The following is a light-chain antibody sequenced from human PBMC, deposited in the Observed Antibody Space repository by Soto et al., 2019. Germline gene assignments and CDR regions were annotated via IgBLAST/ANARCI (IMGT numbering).Light chain of an antibody. CDR2: DVS. CDR1: SSDVGGYNY. Sequence: QSALTQPASVSGSPGQSITISCTGTSSDVGGYNYVSWYQQHPGKAPKLMIYDVSHRPSGVSNPYSVSKSGNTASLTISGLQAEDEADYYCSSYTSSSTLTVFGTGTKLTVL. J-gene: IGLJ1*01. V-gene: IGLV2-14*01. CDR3: SSYTSSSTLTV.